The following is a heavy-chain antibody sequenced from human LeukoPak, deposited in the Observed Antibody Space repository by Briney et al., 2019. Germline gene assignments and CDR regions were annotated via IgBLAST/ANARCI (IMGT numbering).Heavy chain of an antibody. J-gene: IGHJ5*02. CDR3: ARSVPGIATAGGFDP. CDR2: MNPYIGNT. V-gene: IGHV1-8*01. Sequence: ASVKVSCKASGYTFTSYDINWVRQATGQGLEWMGWMNPYIGNTGYAQKFQGRVTMTRNTSISTAYMELSSLRSEDTAVYYCARSVPGIATAGGFDPWAREPWSPSPQ. D-gene: IGHD6-13*01. CDR1: GYTFTSYD.